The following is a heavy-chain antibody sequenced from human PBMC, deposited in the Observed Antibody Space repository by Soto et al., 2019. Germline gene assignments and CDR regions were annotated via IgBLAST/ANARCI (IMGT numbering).Heavy chain of an antibody. Sequence: ASVQVSCKASGYTFTSYAMHWVRQAPGQRLEWMGWINAGNGNTKYSQKFQGRVTITRDTSASTAYMELSSLRSEDTAVYYCARXMGYYDSSGHYYYYFDYWGQGTLVTVSS. D-gene: IGHD3-22*01. CDR2: INAGNGNT. CDR1: GYTFTSYA. V-gene: IGHV1-3*01. CDR3: ARXMGYYDSSGHYYYYFDY. J-gene: IGHJ4*02.